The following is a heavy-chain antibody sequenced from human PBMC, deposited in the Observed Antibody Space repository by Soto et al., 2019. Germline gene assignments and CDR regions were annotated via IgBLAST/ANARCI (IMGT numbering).Heavy chain of an antibody. J-gene: IGHJ5*02. CDR1: GGSISSGDYY. CDR3: ARVIGAHGEGYWFDP. D-gene: IGHD2-15*01. V-gene: IGHV4-30-4*01. CDR2: IYYSGST. Sequence: TLSLTCTVSGGSISSGDYYWSWIRQPPGKGLAWIGYIYYSGSTYYNPSLKSRVTISVDTSKNQFSLKLSSVTAADTAVYYCARVIGAHGEGYWFDPWGQGTLVTVSA.